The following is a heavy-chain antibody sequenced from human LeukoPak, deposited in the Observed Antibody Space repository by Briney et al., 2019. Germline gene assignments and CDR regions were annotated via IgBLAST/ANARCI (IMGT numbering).Heavy chain of an antibody. CDR2: IKSKTDGGTT. D-gene: IGHD4-23*01. Sequence: GGSLRLSCAASGFTFSNAWLSWVRQAPGKGLEWVGRIKSKTDGGTTDYAAPVKGRFTISRDDSKNTLYLQMNSLKTADTAVYYCTTGMRWYLSAWANKNWFDPWGQGTLVTVSS. CDR3: TTGMRWYLSAWANKNWFDP. J-gene: IGHJ5*02. V-gene: IGHV3-15*01. CDR1: GFTFSNAW.